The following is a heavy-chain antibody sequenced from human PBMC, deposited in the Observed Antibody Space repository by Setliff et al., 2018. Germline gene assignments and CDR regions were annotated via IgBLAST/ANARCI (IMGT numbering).Heavy chain of an antibody. J-gene: IGHJ3*02. CDR3: ARDKGDGYGVDAYAGGGFDI. CDR2: IYPGGST. D-gene: IGHD4-17*01. Sequence: LSLTCTVSGGSISSGGYYWNWIRQHPGKGLEWIGYIYPGGSTSYNPSLKNGVAMSVDTSKRQFSLKLNSVTAADTAVYYCARDKGDGYGVDAYAGGGFDIWGQGTMVTVSS. CDR1: GGSISSGGYY. V-gene: IGHV4-30-4*01.